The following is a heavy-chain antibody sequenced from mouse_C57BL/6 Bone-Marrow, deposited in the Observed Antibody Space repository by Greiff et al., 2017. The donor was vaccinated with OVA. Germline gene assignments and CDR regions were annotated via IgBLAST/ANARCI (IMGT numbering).Heavy chain of an antibody. Sequence: EVKLVESGGGLVKPGGSLKLSCAASGFTFSSYAMSWVRQTPEKRLEWVATISDGGSYTYYPANVKGRFTISRDNAKNNRYLQMSHLKSEDTAMYYCAREGRGFAYWGQGTLVTVTA. V-gene: IGHV5-4*01. J-gene: IGHJ3*01. CDR3: AREGRGFAY. CDR1: GFTFSSYA. CDR2: ISDGGSYT.